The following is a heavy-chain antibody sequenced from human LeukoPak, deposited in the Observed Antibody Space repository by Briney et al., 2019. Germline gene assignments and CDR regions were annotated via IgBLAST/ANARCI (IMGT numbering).Heavy chain of an antibody. J-gene: IGHJ3*02. CDR1: GFTFDDYA. V-gene: IGHV3-9*01. Sequence: SGGSLRLSCAASGFTFDDYAMHWVRQAPGKGLEWVSGISWNSGSIGYADSVKGRFTISRDNAKNSLYLQMNSLRAEDTALYYCAKDRGAVAGPRDAFDIWGQGTMVTVSS. D-gene: IGHD6-19*01. CDR3: AKDRGAVAGPRDAFDI. CDR2: ISWNSGSI.